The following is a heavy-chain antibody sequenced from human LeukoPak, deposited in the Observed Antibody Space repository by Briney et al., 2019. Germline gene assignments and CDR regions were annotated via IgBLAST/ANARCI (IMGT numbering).Heavy chain of an antibody. J-gene: IGHJ2*01. CDR2: IYTSGST. V-gene: IGHV4-61*02. Sequence: SQTLSLTCTVSGGSISSGSYYWSWIRQPAGKGLEWIGRIYTSGSTNYNPSLKSRVTISVDTSKNQFSLRLSSVTAADTAVYYCARSPVLWPIGRLRYFDLWGRGTLVTVSS. CDR3: ARSPVLWPIGRLRYFDL. D-gene: IGHD3-16*01. CDR1: GGSISSGSYY.